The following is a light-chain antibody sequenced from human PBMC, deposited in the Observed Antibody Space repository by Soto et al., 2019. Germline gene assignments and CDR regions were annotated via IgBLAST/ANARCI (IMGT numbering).Light chain of an antibody. CDR2: DAS. CDR1: ENVYNY. J-gene: IGKJ1*01. V-gene: IGKV3-11*01. CDR3: LQRSDWPRT. Sequence: EIVFTQSPATLSFSPGERATLSCRASENVYNYLAWYQQIPGQPPRLLIYDASNRAAGVPGRFSGTGSGTDFTLTISSLEPEDFAVYYCLQRSDWPRTFGQGTKVDIK.